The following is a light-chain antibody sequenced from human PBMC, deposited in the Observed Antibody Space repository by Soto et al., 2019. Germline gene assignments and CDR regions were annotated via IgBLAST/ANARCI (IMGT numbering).Light chain of an antibody. V-gene: IGKV3-20*01. CDR3: QQYGSSSWT. CDR2: GAS. Sequence: VLKQSPGTLSLSPGERATLSWRASQSVSSNDLAWYQQKPGQAPRLLIYGASSRATGIPDRFSGSGSGTDFTLTISRLEAEDFAVYYCQQYGSSSWTFGQGTKVDI. J-gene: IGKJ1*01. CDR1: QSVSSND.